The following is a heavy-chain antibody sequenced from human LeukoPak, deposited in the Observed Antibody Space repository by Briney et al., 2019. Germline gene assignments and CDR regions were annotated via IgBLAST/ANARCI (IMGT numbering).Heavy chain of an antibody. V-gene: IGHV4-34*01. CDR3: ARGRIAVGPNWFDP. CDR2: INHSGST. J-gene: IGHJ5*02. CDR1: GGSFSGYY. Sequence: SETLSLTCAVYGGSFSGYYWSWIRQPPGKGLEWIGEINHSGSTNYNPSLKSRVTISVDTSKNQFSLKLSSVTAADTAVYYCARGRIAVGPNWFDPWGQGTLVTVSS. D-gene: IGHD6-19*01.